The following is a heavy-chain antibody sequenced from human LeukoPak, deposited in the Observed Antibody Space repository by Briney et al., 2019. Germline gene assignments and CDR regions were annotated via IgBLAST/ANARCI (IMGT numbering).Heavy chain of an antibody. D-gene: IGHD2-15*01. Sequence: GGSLRLSCAASGFTFSSYEMNWVRRAPGKGLEWDSYISSSGRSINYADSVRGRFTISRDNGKNSLYLQMNSLRAEDTAVYYCARVRYCSGGSCYGNWYDPWGQGTLVTVSS. CDR3: ARVRYCSGGSCYGNWYDP. V-gene: IGHV3-48*03. CDR2: ISSSGRSI. J-gene: IGHJ5*02. CDR1: GFTFSSYE.